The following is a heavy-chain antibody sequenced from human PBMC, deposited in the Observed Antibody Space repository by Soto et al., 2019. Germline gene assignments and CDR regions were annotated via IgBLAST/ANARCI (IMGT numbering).Heavy chain of an antibody. D-gene: IGHD2-2*02. V-gene: IGHV1-69*13. J-gene: IGHJ6*02. CDR1: GGTFSSYA. CDR2: IIPIFGTA. Sequence: VASVKVSCKASGGTFSSYAISWVREAPGQGLELMGGIIPIFGTANYAQKFQGRVTITADESTSTAYMELSSLRSEDTAVYYCARDRCSSTSCYRNYYYGMDVWGQGTTVTVYS. CDR3: ARDRCSSTSCYRNYYYGMDV.